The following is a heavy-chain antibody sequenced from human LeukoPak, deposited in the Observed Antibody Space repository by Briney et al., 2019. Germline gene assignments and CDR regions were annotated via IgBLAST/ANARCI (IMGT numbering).Heavy chain of an antibody. CDR3: ARAYDFWSGFDY. CDR2: IYYSGST. V-gene: IGHV4-59*08. Sequence: SETLSHTCTVSGGSISGYYWSWIRQPPGKGLEWIGYIYYSGSTNYNPSLKSRVTISVDTPKNQFSLKLTSVTAADTAVYYCARAYDFWSGFDYWGQGTLVTVSS. J-gene: IGHJ4*02. D-gene: IGHD3-3*01. CDR1: GGSISGYY.